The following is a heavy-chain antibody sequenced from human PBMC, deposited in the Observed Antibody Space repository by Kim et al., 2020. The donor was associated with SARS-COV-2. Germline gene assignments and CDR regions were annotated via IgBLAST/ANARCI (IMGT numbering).Heavy chain of an antibody. CDR3: ARWGGTILTGSNNLDY. J-gene: IGHJ4*02. V-gene: IGHV1-46*01. D-gene: IGHD3-9*01. CDR2: INPSGGST. CDR1: GYTFTSYY. Sequence: ASVKVSCKASGYTFTSYYMHWVRQAPGQGLEWMGIINPSGGSTSYAQKFQGRVTMTRDTSTSTVYMELSSLRSEDTAVYYCARWGGTILTGSNNLDYWGQGTLVTVSS.